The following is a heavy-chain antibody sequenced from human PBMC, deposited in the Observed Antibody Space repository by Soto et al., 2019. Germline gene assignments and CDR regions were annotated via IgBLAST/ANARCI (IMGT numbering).Heavy chain of an antibody. CDR2: IIPIFGTA. CDR1: GGTFSSYA. D-gene: IGHD3-16*02. Sequence: SVKVSCKASGGTFSSYAISWVRQAPGQGLEWMGGIIPIFGTANYAQKFQGRVTITADESTSTAYMELSSLRSEDTAVYYCARHYTITFGGVIVKGDAFDIWGQGTMVTV. CDR3: ARHYTITFGGVIVKGDAFDI. V-gene: IGHV1-69*13. J-gene: IGHJ3*02.